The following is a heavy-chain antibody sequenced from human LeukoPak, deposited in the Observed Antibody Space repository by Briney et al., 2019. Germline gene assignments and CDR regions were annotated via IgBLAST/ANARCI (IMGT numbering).Heavy chain of an antibody. J-gene: IGHJ4*02. CDR3: AKHPDIVVVPTAILDYFDY. CDR2: INTDGSSR. V-gene: IGHV3-74*01. CDR1: GFSFSSYW. D-gene: IGHD2-2*02. Sequence: GGSLRLSCAASGFSFSSYWMYWVRQAPGKGPVWVSRINTDGSSRRYVDSVEGRFTISRDTAENTLYLQMDSLRADDTAVYYCAKHPDIVVVPTAILDYFDYWGQGTLVTVSS.